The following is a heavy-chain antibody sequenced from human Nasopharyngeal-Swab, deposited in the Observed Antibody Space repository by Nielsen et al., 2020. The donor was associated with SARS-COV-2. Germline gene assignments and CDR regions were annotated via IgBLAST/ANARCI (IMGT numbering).Heavy chain of an antibody. CDR1: GYTFTSYD. CDR2: TQLNNAKT. CDR3: ARMMAGYDGYLQN. J-gene: IGHJ1*01. V-gene: IGHV1-8*01. D-gene: IGHD2-2*03. Sequence: ASVKVPCKASGYTFTSYDINWVRQAPGHGLEWLGRTQLNNAKTVYAQKFQGRVTMTWNTSITTAYMRLSGLRSDDTAVYYCARMMAGYDGYLQNWGQGTLVTVSS.